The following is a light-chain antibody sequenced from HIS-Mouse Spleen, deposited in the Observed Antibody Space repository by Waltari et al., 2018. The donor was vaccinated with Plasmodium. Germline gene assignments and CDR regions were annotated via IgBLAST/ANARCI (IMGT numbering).Light chain of an antibody. J-gene: IGLJ2*01. CDR1: NIGSKH. Sequence: SYELTQPPSVSVALRQTARITRGGNNIGSKHLHWYQPKPGQAPVLVIYRDSNRPSGIPERFSGSNSGNTATLTISRAQAGDEADYYCQVWDSSTVVFGGGTKLTVL. V-gene: IGLV3-9*01. CDR3: QVWDSSTVV. CDR2: RDS.